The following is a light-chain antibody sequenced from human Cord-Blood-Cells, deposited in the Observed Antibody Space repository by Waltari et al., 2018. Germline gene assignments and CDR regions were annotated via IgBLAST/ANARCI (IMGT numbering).Light chain of an antibody. Sequence: NFMLTLPPSVSASPGKTVHISCNRSSLSIAGSNLQWYHHRPGSSPTTLIYVDNQSPPGVPHRFSGSIHSSSKSASLPIAGLKTEEESVYYCHSYVSSKQVFGGGTKLTVL. J-gene: IGLJ2*01. CDR1: SLSIAGSN. CDR2: VDN. CDR3: HSYVSSKQV. V-gene: IGLV6-57*01.